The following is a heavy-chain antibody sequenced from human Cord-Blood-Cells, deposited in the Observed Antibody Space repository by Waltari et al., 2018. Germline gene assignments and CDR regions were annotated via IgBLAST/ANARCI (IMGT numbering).Heavy chain of an antibody. V-gene: IGHV3-30*04. CDR2: ISYDGSNK. D-gene: IGHD4-17*01. CDR3: ANYDYGDYFDY. J-gene: IGHJ4*02. Sequence: QVQLVESGGGVVQPGRSLRLSCAASGFTFSSYAMHCVRQAPGKGLEWVAVISYDGSNKYYADSVKGRFTISRDNSKNTLYLQMNSLRAEDTAVYYCANYDYGDYFDYWGQGTLVTVSS. CDR1: GFTFSSYA.